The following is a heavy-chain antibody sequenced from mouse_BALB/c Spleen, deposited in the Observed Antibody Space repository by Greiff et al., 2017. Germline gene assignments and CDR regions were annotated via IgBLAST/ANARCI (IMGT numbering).Heavy chain of an antibody. Sequence: EVKLMESGPDLVKPSQSLSLTCTVTGYSITSGYSWHLIQQFPGNKLEWMGYIHYSGSTNYNPSLKSRITITPDTSTNQFFLQLNSMTTEDTATYYCARRGVYGCEHAMDYWGQGTSVTVSS. CDR3: ARRGVYGCEHAMDY. V-gene: IGHV3-1*02. CDR1: GYSITSGYS. D-gene: IGHD1-1*01. CDR2: IHYSGST. J-gene: IGHJ4*01.